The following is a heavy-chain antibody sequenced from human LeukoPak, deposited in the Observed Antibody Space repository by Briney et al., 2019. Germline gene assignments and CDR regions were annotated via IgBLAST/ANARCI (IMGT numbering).Heavy chain of an antibody. V-gene: IGHV4-59*01. CDR2: IYYSGST. CDR1: GGSISSYY. CDR3: ARVGDGYNYDYYYYYYYMDV. D-gene: IGHD5-24*01. J-gene: IGHJ6*03. Sequence: PSETLSLTCTVSGGSISSYYWSWIRQPPGKGLEWIGYIYYSGSTNYNPSLKSRVTISVDTSKNQFSLKLSSVTAADTAVYYCARVGDGYNYDYYYYYYYMDVWGKGTTVTISS.